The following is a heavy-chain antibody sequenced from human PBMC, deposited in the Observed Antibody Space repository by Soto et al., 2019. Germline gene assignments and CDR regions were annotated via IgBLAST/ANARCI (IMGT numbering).Heavy chain of an antibody. CDR1: GFTFSSYG. V-gene: IGHV3-33*01. CDR3: ARDPGCSGGSCYILDY. D-gene: IGHD2-15*01. Sequence: GGSLRLSCAASGFTFSSYGMHWVRQAPGKGLEWVAVIWYDGSNKYYADSVKGRFTISRDNSKNTLYLQMNSLRAEDTAVYYCARDPGCSGGSCYILDYWGQGTLVTVSS. J-gene: IGHJ4*02. CDR2: IWYDGSNK.